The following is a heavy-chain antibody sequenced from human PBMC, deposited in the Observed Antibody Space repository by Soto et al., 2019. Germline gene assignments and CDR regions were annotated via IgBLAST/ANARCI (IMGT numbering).Heavy chain of an antibody. J-gene: IGHJ4*02. CDR3: ATSYDTQPFPFDL. CDR2: IYYSGPT. CDR1: GDSITNYY. V-gene: IGHV4-59*01. D-gene: IGHD3-9*01. Sequence: QVQLQESGPGLVKPSETLSLTCSVSGDSITNYYWSWVRQPPGKGLEWIGYIYYSGPTNYNPSLKSRVPLSVNTPKNQVSLELNSVTAADTAIYYCATSYDTQPFPFDLWGQGTLVTVS.